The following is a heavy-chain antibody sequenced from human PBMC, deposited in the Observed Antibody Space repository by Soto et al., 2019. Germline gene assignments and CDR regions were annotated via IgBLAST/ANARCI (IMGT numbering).Heavy chain of an antibody. V-gene: IGHV3-23*01. D-gene: IGHD2-21*02. Sequence: EMQLLESGGGLVRPGGSLRLSCAASGFTFSTSAMNLVRQAPGKGLEWVSRISGSGDATDYADSVRGRFTISRDNSKNTLYLQMNSLRGADTAVYYCAKRGYWNTVDCYEAFDVWGQGALVTVSS. CDR2: ISGSGDAT. CDR1: GFTFSTSA. J-gene: IGHJ3*01. CDR3: AKRGYWNTVDCYEAFDV.